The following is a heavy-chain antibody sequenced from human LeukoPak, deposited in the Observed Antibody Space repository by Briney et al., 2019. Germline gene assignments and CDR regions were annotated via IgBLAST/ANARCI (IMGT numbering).Heavy chain of an antibody. CDR2: TGGLGGST. Sequence: GGSLRLSCAASGFTFSSHAMGWVRQAPGKGLEWVSATGGLGGSTYYAGSVKGRFTISRDNSRNTLYLQMDGPRADDTAVYYCARDAGVVAVHYFDHWGHGTLATVSS. D-gene: IGHD3-3*01. J-gene: IGHJ4*03. CDR3: ARDAGVVAVHYFDH. CDR1: GFTFSSHA. V-gene: IGHV3-23*01.